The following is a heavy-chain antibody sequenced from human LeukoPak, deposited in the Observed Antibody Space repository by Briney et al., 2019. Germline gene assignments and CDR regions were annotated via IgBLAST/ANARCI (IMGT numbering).Heavy chain of an antibody. D-gene: IGHD3-3*02. CDR1: GYTSTSPD. CDR3: AKYTQHYGFDI. CDR2: MNPRDNT. Sequence: ASVKVSCKASGYTSTSPDINWVRQATGRGLEWLGWMNPRDNTGYAQRFQGRVTLTRDKSINTAYMELSSLRSEDTAVYYCAKYTQHYGFDIWGQGTMVTVSA. V-gene: IGHV1-8*01. J-gene: IGHJ3*02.